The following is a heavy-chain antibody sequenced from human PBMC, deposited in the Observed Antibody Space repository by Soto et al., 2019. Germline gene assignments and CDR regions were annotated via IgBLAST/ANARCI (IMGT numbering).Heavy chain of an antibody. V-gene: IGHV1-18*01. D-gene: IGHD6-19*01. CDR2: ISPHNDRT. CDR3: ARDLYYSSGRYFDHDAFDI. CDR1: GYNFTSYG. J-gene: IGHJ3*02. Sequence: QVQLVQSGADVKKPGASVKVSCKASGYNFTSYGISWVRQAPGQGLEWMGWISPHNDRTKYARRFQAGVTMTTETPTSTVYMELGSLRSDDTAVYYCARDLYYSSGRYFDHDAFDIWGQGTVVTVSS.